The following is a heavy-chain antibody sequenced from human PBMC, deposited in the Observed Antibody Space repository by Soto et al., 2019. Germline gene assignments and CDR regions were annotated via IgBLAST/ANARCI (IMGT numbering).Heavy chain of an antibody. J-gene: IGHJ4*02. Sequence: GGSLRLSCAASGFTFSSYAMSWVRQAPGKGLEWVSAISGSGGSTYYADSVKGRFTISRDNSKNTLYLQMNSLRAEDTAVYYCAKPARSGSYQTGDYYFDYWGQGTLVTVSS. V-gene: IGHV3-23*01. CDR1: GFTFSSYA. D-gene: IGHD1-26*01. CDR3: AKPARSGSYQTGDYYFDY. CDR2: ISGSGGST.